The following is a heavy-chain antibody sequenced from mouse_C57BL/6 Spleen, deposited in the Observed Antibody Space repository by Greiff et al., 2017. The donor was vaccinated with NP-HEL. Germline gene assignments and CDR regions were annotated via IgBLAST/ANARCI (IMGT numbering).Heavy chain of an antibody. CDR3: ARELGRLDYAMDY. Sequence: EVMLVESGGGLVKPGGSLKLSCAASGFTFSSYAMSWVRQTPEKRLEWVATISDGGSYTYYPDNVKGRFTISRDNAKNNLYLQMSHLKSEDTAMYYCARELGRLDYAMDYWGQGTSVTVSS. J-gene: IGHJ4*01. CDR1: GFTFSSYA. CDR2: ISDGGSYT. D-gene: IGHD4-1*01. V-gene: IGHV5-4*01.